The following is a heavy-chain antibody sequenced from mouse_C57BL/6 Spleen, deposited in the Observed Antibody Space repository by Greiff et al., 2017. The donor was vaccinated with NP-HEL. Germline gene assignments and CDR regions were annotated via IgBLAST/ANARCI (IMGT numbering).Heavy chain of an antibody. D-gene: IGHD1-1*01. V-gene: IGHV1-82*01. CDR3: ARVYGSRGAMDY. CDR2: IYPGDGDT. CDR1: GYAFSSSW. J-gene: IGHJ4*01. Sequence: QVQLQQSGPELVKPGASVKISCKASGYAFSSSWMNWVKQRPGKGLEWIGRIYPGDGDTNYNGKFKGKATLTADKSSSTAYMQLSSLTSEDSAVYFCARVYGSRGAMDYWGQGTSVTVSS.